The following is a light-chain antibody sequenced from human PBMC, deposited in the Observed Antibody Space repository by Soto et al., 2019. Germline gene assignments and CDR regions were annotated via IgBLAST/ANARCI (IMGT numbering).Light chain of an antibody. CDR2: GAS. Sequence: EIVLTQSPGTLSLSPGERATLSCRASQSVSGSYLAWYQQKPGQAPRLLIYGASSRATGIPDRFSGSGSGTEFTLTISRLEPEDFAVYYCQQYGSSPRTFGQGTKVDIK. V-gene: IGKV3-20*01. CDR3: QQYGSSPRT. CDR1: QSVSGSY. J-gene: IGKJ1*01.